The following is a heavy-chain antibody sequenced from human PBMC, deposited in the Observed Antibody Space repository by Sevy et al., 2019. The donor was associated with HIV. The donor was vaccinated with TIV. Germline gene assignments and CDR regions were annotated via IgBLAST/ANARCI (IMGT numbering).Heavy chain of an antibody. D-gene: IGHD6-19*01. CDR1: GFTFSSYG. Sequence: GGSLRLSCAASGFTFSSYGMHWVRQAPGKGLEWVAVISYDGSNKYYADSVKGRFTISRDNSKNTLYLQMNSLRAEDTAVYYCAKDHWVRGQWLVRSNYHGMDVWGQGTTVTVSS. CDR2: ISYDGSNK. J-gene: IGHJ6*02. CDR3: AKDHWVRGQWLVRSNYHGMDV. V-gene: IGHV3-30*18.